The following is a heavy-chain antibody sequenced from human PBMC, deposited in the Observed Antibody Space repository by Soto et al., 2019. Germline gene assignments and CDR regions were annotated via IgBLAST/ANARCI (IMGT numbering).Heavy chain of an antibody. CDR3: ATNPVWLHTVY. CDR1: GFTFSSYG. CDR2: ISYDGSNK. Sequence: QVQLVESGGGVVQPGRSLRLSCAASGFTFSSYGMHWVRQAPGKGLEWVAVISYDGSNKYYADSVKGRFTISRDNPKNTLYLQMNSLRAEDTAVYYCATNPVWLHTVYWGQGTLVTVSS. D-gene: IGHD2-8*01. J-gene: IGHJ4*02. V-gene: IGHV3-30*03.